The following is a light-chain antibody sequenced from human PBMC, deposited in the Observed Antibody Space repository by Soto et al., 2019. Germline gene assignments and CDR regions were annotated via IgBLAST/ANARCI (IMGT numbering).Light chain of an antibody. V-gene: IGKV2-28*01. CDR1: QSLLHSNGYNY. Sequence: DIVMTQSPLSLTVTPGEPASISCRSSQSLLHSNGYNYLDWYLQKPGQSPRLLMYLTSTRASGIPDRFSGSGSGRDFTLKISRVEAEDVGVYYCMQALQTPLTFGGGTKVDIK. CDR2: LTS. J-gene: IGKJ4*01. CDR3: MQALQTPLT.